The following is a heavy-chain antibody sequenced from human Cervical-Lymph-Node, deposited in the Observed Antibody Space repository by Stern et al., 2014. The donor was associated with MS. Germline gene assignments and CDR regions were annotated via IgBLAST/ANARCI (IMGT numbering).Heavy chain of an antibody. D-gene: IGHD1-26*01. Sequence: VQLVQSGAEVKKPGSSVKVSCKTSGDTFSSSGISWVRQAPGKGLEWMGWIIPIIGTTHYAQRFQGRVTITADKVTNTVYMELTSLRFEDTALYYCARDLGVGPTAYWGQGTLVTVSS. CDR3: ARDLGVGPTAY. V-gene: IGHV1-69*06. CDR1: GDTFSSSG. J-gene: IGHJ4*02. CDR2: IIPIIGTT.